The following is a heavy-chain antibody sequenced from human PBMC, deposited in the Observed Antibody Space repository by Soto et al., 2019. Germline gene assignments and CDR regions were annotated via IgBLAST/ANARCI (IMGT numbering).Heavy chain of an antibody. CDR2: ISYDGSNK. CDR3: AAKTWIQLWSPAY. J-gene: IGHJ4*02. CDR1: GFTFSSYG. D-gene: IGHD5-18*01. V-gene: IGHV3-30*03. Sequence: GGSLRLSCAASGFTFSSYGMHWVRQAPGKGLEWVAVISYDGSNKYYADSVKGRFTISRDNSKNTLYLQMKSLRAEDTAVYYCAAKTWIQLWSPAYWGQGTLVTVS.